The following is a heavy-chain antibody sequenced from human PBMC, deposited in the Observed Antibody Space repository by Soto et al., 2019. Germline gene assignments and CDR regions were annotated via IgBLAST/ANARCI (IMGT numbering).Heavy chain of an antibody. CDR1: GFNLGSYW. D-gene: IGHD1-1*01. J-gene: IGHJ4*02. V-gene: IGHV3-74*01. Sequence: EVQLVESGGGLVQPGGSLRLSCAASGFNLGSYWMHWVRQAPGKGLVWVSRINDYGTTINYAESVEGRFTISRDDAKSEVYLQLSNRRADDTAVYYSARGGLEPVDYWGQGALVTVSS. CDR2: INDYGTTI. CDR3: ARGGLEPVDY.